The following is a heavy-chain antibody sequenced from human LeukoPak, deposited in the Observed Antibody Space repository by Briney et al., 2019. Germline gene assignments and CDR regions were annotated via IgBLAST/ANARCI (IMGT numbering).Heavy chain of an antibody. CDR3: AKDGLEFTGGFDY. CDR1: GFTVSSNY. D-gene: IGHD1-1*01. Sequence: GGSLRLSCAASGFTVSSNYMSWVRQAPGKGLEWVSGISWNSGSIGYADSVKGRFTISRDNAKNSLYLQMNSLRAEDTALYYCAKDGLEFTGGFDYWGQGTLVTVSS. V-gene: IGHV3-9*01. CDR2: ISWNSGSI. J-gene: IGHJ4*02.